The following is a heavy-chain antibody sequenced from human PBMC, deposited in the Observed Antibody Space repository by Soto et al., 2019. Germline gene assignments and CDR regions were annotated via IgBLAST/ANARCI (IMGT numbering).Heavy chain of an antibody. J-gene: IGHJ4*02. D-gene: IGHD2-15*01. CDR1: SDSISSSTW. CDR2: IFHSGST. Sequence: QVQLRESGPGLVKPSGTLSLTCAVSSDSISSSTWWSWVRQPPGRGLEWIGEIFHSGSTNYNPSLKSRVTISLGKSKNQFSLNLTSVTAADTAVYYCASSPGSLAGDYWGQGILVSVTS. CDR3: ASSPGSLAGDY. V-gene: IGHV4-4*02.